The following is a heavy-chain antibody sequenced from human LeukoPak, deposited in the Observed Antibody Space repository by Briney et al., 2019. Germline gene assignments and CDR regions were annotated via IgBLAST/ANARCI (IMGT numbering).Heavy chain of an antibody. CDR3: ARSSCSSTSCWRGYFDH. D-gene: IGHD2-2*01. CDR2: IYYSGST. Sequence: SETLSLTCTVSGGSISSYYWSWIRQPPGKGLEWIGYIYYSGSTNYNPSLKSRVTISVDTSKNQFSLKLSSVTAADTAVYYCARSSCSSTSCWRGYFDHWGQGTLVTVPS. J-gene: IGHJ4*02. V-gene: IGHV4-59*01. CDR1: GGSISSYY.